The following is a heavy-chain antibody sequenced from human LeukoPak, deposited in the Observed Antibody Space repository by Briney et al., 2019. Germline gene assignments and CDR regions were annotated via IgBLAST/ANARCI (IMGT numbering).Heavy chain of an antibody. CDR2: ISGGNSRST. Sequence: GGSLRLSCAASGFTLSDYYMTWIRQAPGKGLEWVSGISGGNSRSTYYADSVKGRFTISRDNSRNTLYLQMNSLRAEDTAIYYCAKIAETSGSYGQGYDYWGQGTLVTVSS. CDR3: AKIAETSGSYGQGYDY. J-gene: IGHJ4*02. V-gene: IGHV3-23*01. D-gene: IGHD1-26*01. CDR1: GFTLSDYY.